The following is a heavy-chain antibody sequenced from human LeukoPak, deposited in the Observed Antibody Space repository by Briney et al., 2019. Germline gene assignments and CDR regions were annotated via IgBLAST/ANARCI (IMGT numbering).Heavy chain of an antibody. CDR3: AKGGYRGYCTTRGSQNWFDP. CDR1: AFGFNSYA. D-gene: IGHD2-8*01. CDR2: ICESGGST. V-gene: IGHV3-23*01. J-gene: IGHJ5*01. Sequence: PGGSLRLPCAASAFGFNSYAMSSARQSPGKGMVWVADICESGGSTDYADSVKSRYTISRHNSNNTLYLQMNGLRAQDKTVYYCAKGGYRGYCTTRGSQNWFDPSGEGSPVIVSS.